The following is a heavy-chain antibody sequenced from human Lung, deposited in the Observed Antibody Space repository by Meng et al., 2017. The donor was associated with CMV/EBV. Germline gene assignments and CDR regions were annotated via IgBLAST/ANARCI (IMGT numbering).Heavy chain of an antibody. CDR2: IYSDGIST. D-gene: IGHD3-10*01. Sequence: ESLKISXAVSGINLNTYWMHWVRQVPGKGLVWLSRIYSDGISTRYADSVKGRFTISRDNTNNTLYLQMNGLRAEDTAVYYCAREPGRGAFAVWGQGTMVTVSS. J-gene: IGHJ3*01. CDR1: GINLNTYW. V-gene: IGHV3-74*01. CDR3: AREPGRGAFAV.